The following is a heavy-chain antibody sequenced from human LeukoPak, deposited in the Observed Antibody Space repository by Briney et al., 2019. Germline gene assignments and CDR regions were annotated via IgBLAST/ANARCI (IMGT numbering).Heavy chain of an antibody. V-gene: IGHV3-74*01. CDR2: LHSNGAFT. CDR3: ARFVVVTAGDY. D-gene: IGHD2-21*02. CDR1: GFTLSNYW. Sequence: GGSLRLSCSASGFTLSNYWMHWVRQAPGKGLVWVARLHSNGAFTTYADSVKGRFTISRDTAKNTLYLQMNSLRVEDTAVYYCARFVVVTAGDYWGQGTLVSVSS. J-gene: IGHJ4*02.